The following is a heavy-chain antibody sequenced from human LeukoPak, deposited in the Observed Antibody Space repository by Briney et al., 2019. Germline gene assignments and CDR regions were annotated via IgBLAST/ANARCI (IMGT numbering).Heavy chain of an antibody. CDR3: ARAHYYDSSDAFDI. CDR2: IYYSGST. Sequence: SETLSLTCTVSGGSISSYYWSWIRQPPGKGLEWIGYIYYSGSTNYNPFLKSRVTISVDTSKNQFSLKLSSVTAADTAVYYCARAHYYDSSDAFDIWGQGTMVTVSS. D-gene: IGHD3-22*01. J-gene: IGHJ3*02. V-gene: IGHV4-59*08. CDR1: GGSISSYY.